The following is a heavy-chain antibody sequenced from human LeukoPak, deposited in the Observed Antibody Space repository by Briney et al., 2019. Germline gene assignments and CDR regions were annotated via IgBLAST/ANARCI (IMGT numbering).Heavy chain of an antibody. V-gene: IGHV3-48*03. CDR1: XXTFXSYX. D-gene: IGHD5-24*01. J-gene: IGHJ4*02. Sequence: GGSLRLSCAASXXTFXSYXTXWVXXXXGXXLXWVSYISGSGSTILYADSVRGXFTISRDNAKSSLNLQMNSLRVXDTAVXYCSRDGYNGFEYWGQGTLVTVSS. CDR2: ISGSGSTI. CDR3: SRDGYNGFEY.